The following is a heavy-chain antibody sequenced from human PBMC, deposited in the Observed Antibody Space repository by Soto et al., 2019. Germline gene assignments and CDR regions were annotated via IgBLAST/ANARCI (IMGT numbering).Heavy chain of an antibody. CDR3: ARDRGDTIFGVVIIDAFDI. Sequence: GGSLRLSCAASGFTFSSYSMNWVRQAPGKGLEWVSSISSSSSYIYYADSVKGRFTISRDNAKNSLYLQMNSLRAEDTAVYYCARDRGDTIFGVVIIDAFDIWGQGTMVTVSS. V-gene: IGHV3-21*01. CDR2: ISSSSSYI. D-gene: IGHD3-3*01. CDR1: GFTFSSYS. J-gene: IGHJ3*02.